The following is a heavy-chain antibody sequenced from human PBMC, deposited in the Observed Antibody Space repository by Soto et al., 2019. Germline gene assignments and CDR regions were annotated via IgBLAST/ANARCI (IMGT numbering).Heavy chain of an antibody. Sequence: GESLKISCKGSGYSFTDYWIGWVRQLPGRGLELMAVIHPSDSYPRYGPSFQGQVTISADKSISTAYLQWSSLKASDTAMYYCATRVQDPGKYYYGMDVWGQGTTVTVSS. CDR1: GYSFTDYW. J-gene: IGHJ6*02. CDR2: IHPSDSYP. CDR3: ATRVQDPGKYYYGMDV. V-gene: IGHV5-51*01. D-gene: IGHD6-13*01.